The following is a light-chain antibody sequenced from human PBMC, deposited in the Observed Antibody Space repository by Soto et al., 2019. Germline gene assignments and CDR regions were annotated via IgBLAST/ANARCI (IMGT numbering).Light chain of an antibody. CDR2: AAS. J-gene: IGKJ1*01. CDR3: QQLNSYPRT. V-gene: IGKV1-9*01. CDR1: QGISSY. Sequence: DIQLTQSPSFLSASVGDRVTITCRASQGISSYLAWYQQKPGKAPNLLIYAASTLQSGVPSRFSGSGSGTEFTLTISSLQPEDFTTYYCQQLNSYPRTFGQGTKEEIK.